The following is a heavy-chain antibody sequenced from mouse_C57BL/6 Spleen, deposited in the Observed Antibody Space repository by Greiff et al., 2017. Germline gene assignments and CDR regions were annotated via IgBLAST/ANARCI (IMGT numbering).Heavy chain of an antibody. V-gene: IGHV5-17*01. CDR1: GFTFSDYG. CDR2: ISSGSSTI. D-gene: IGHD2-10*02. J-gene: IGHJ2*01. CDR3: ARRYGNYVDY. Sequence: DVKLVESGGGLVKPGGSLKLSCAASGFTFSDYGMHWVRQAPEKGLEWVAYISSGSSTIYYADTVKGRFTISRDNAKNTLFLQMTSLRSEDTAMYYCARRYGNYVDYWGQGTTLTVSS.